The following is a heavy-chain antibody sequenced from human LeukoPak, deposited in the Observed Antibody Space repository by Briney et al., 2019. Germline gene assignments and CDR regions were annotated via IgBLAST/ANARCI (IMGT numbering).Heavy chain of an antibody. CDR2: ISSSSGYI. Sequence: PGGSLRLSCAASGFTFSSYSMNWVRQAPGKGLEWVSSISSSSGYIYYADSVKGRFTISRDNAKNSLCLQMNSLRAEDTAVYYCAREGYDILTAHDAIDIWGQGTMVTVSS. CDR1: GFTFSSYS. J-gene: IGHJ3*02. D-gene: IGHD3-9*01. CDR3: AREGYDILTAHDAIDI. V-gene: IGHV3-21*01.